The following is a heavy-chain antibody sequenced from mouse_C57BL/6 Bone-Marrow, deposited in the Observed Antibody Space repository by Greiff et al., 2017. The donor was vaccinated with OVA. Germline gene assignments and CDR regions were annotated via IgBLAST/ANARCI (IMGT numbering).Heavy chain of an antibody. CDR3: ARTSTMVTVRAMDY. CDR1: GFTFSDYG. D-gene: IGHD2-2*01. Sequence: EVKVVESGGGLVKPGGSLKLSCAASGFTFSDYGMHWVRQAPEKGLEWVAYISSGSSTIYYADTVKGRFTISRDNAKTTLFLQMTSLRSEDTAMYYCARTSTMVTVRAMDYWGQGTSVTVSS. V-gene: IGHV5-17*01. J-gene: IGHJ4*01. CDR2: ISSGSSTI.